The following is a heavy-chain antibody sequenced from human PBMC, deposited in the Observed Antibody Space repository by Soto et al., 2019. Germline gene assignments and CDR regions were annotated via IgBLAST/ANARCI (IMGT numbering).Heavy chain of an antibody. V-gene: IGHV3-23*01. CDR3: AKDVNYDVLAGYYYY. D-gene: IGHD3-9*01. CDR1: GFTFSNAW. CDR2: IRGRGGTT. Sequence: PGGSLRLSCAASGFTFSNAWMNWVRQAPGKGLEWVSTIRGRGGTTYYADSVKGRFTISRDNAQNTLFLQMNRLRAEDTAVYYCAKDVNYDVLAGYYYYWGQGTLVTVSS. J-gene: IGHJ4*02.